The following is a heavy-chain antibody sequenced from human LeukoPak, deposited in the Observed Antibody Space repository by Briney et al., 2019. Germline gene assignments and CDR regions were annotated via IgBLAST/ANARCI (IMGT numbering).Heavy chain of an antibody. V-gene: IGHV1-46*01. J-gene: IGHJ4*02. CDR2: INPSGGST. CDR3: ATVESSGSYPFWY. Sequence: ASVKVSCTASGYTFTGYYMHWVRQAPGQGLEWMGIINPSGGSTSYAQKFQGRVTMTRDTSTSTVYMELSSLRSEDTAVYYCATVESSGSYPFWYWGQGTLVTVSS. D-gene: IGHD1-26*01. CDR1: GYTFTGYY.